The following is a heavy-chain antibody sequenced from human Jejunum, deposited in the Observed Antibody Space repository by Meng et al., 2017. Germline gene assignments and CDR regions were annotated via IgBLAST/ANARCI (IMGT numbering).Heavy chain of an antibody. CDR1: GFTFDDYE. Sequence: GGSLRLSCAASGFTFDDYEMTWVRQAPGKGLEWISYITAGGATMFYADSVWGRFTISRDNAKNSLYLQMNSLRGEDTAIYYCARGRYTTGWRYNWYDPWGQGTLVTVSS. CDR2: ITAGGATM. CDR3: ARGRYTTGWRYNWYDP. D-gene: IGHD3-16*02. J-gene: IGHJ5*02. V-gene: IGHV3-48*03.